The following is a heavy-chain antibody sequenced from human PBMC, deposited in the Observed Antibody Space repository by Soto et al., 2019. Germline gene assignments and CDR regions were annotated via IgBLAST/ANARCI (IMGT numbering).Heavy chain of an antibody. V-gene: IGHV3-15*01. J-gene: IGHJ4*02. CDR2: IKSKTDGGTT. Sequence: LRLSCAASGFTFSNAWMSWVRQAPGKGLEWVGRIKSKTDGGTTDYAAPVKGRFTISRDDSKNTLYLQMNSLKTEDTAVYYCTTDPLRPYYYDSSGYSPFDYWGQGTLVTVSS. CDR1: GFTFSNAW. D-gene: IGHD3-22*01. CDR3: TTDPLRPYYYDSSGYSPFDY.